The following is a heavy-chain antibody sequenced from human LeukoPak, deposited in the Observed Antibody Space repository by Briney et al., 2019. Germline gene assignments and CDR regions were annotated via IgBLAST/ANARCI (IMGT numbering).Heavy chain of an antibody. CDR3: AKSAYYDASSYYREYYFDY. Sequence: PGGSLRLSCVSSGFSFSNYAMSWVRQAPGKGLEWVSSISGSGGSTHYADSVKGRFTISRDKTKNTLYLQMNSLRAEDTAVYYCAKSAYYDASSYYREYYFDYWGQGTLVTVSS. CDR2: ISGSGGST. V-gene: IGHV3-23*01. CDR1: GFSFSNYA. D-gene: IGHD3-22*01. J-gene: IGHJ4*02.